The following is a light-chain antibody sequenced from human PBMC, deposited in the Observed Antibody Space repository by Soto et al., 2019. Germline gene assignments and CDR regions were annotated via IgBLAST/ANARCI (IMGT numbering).Light chain of an antibody. CDR1: QSVSGN. CDR3: QQYNNWPL. CDR2: GAS. V-gene: IGKV3-15*01. J-gene: IGKJ1*01. Sequence: EIVMTQSPATLSVSPGERATLSCRASQSVSGNLAWYQQKPGRAPRLLIYGASTRATGIPARFSGSGSGTEFTLTISSLQSEDFAVYYCQQYNNWPLFGQGTKVDIK.